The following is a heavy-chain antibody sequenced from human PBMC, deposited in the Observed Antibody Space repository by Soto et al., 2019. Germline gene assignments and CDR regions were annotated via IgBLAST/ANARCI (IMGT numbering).Heavy chain of an antibody. Sequence: QVQVVQSGAEVKKPGASVKVSCKASGYSFSTYSMHWVRQAPGQGLEWMGWINGANGNTRYSQKFKDRVSISRATPGSTGYMELSSLRSEDTAVYYCARGKGMEENYYYHGMDVWGPGTTVIVSS. CDR3: ARGKGMEENYYYHGMDV. J-gene: IGHJ6*02. CDR1: GYSFSTYS. CDR2: INGANGNT. V-gene: IGHV1-3*01. D-gene: IGHD1-1*01.